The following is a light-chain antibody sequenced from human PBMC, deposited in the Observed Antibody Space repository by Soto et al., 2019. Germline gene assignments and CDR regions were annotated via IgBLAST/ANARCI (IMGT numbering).Light chain of an antibody. V-gene: IGKV1-5*03. J-gene: IGKJ1*01. CDR3: QQYNSYYPT. CDR1: QSISTW. CDR2: KAS. Sequence: DIQMTQSPSTLSASVGDRVTITCRTSQSISTWLAWYQQEPGKAPKLLIHKASSLQSLVPSRFSGSGSGTDFTLTISSLHPDDFANHYCQQYNSYYPTFGQGTRVEIK.